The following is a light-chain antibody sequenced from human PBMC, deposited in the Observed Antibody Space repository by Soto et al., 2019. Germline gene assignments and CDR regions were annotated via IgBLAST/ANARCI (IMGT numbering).Light chain of an antibody. CDR1: NSDVGGYYY. V-gene: IGLV2-8*01. J-gene: IGLJ1*01. CDR2: EVS. CDR3: SSYAGSNNYV. Sequence: QSALTQPPSASGSPGQSATISCTGTNSDVGGYYYVSWYQQQPGKAPKLIIYEVSKRPSGVPDRFSGSKSGNTASLTVSGLQAEDEADYYCSSYAGSNNYVFGTGTKVTVL.